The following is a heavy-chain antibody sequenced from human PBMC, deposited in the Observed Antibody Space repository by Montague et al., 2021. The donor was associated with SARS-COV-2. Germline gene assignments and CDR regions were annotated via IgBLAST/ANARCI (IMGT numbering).Heavy chain of an antibody. CDR1: GGSFSDYK. Sequence: SETLSLTCAVYGGSFSDYKWTWIRRSPGKGLEWLVRISHSGSGNYNPSLKRRVTISVDTAKNQFSLKLTSANVADTAVYYCTRGAPGYWGQGTLVTVSS. CDR3: TRGAPGY. CDR2: ISHSGSG. J-gene: IGHJ4*02. V-gene: IGHV4-34*01.